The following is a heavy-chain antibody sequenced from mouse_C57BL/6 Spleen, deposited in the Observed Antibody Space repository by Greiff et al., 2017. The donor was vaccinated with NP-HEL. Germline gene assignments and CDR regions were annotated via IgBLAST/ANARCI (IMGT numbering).Heavy chain of an antibody. CDR3: AKDRDGGGGFDY. CDR1: GFTFSSYA. Sequence: EVKLMESGGGLVKPGGSLKLSCAASGFTFSSYAMSWVRQTPERRLEWVATISDGGSCTYYPDNVKGRFTISRDNAKNNLYLQMSQLKSEDTAMYYCAKDRDGGGGFDYWGQGTTLTVSS. J-gene: IGHJ2*01. CDR2: ISDGGSCT. D-gene: IGHD1-2*01. V-gene: IGHV5-4*01.